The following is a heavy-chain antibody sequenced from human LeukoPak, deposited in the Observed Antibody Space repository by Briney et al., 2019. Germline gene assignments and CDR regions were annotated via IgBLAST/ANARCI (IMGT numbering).Heavy chain of an antibody. D-gene: IGHD3-3*01. CDR2: INHSGST. CDR3: ARHRNYDFWSGYYTGLFAFEVGDWFDP. J-gene: IGHJ5*02. Sequence: SETLSLTCAVYGGSFSGYYWSWIRQPPGKGLEWIGEINHSGSTNYNPPLKSRVTISVDTSKNQFSLKLSSVTAADTAVYYCARHRNYDFWSGYYTGLFAFEVGDWFDPWGQGTLVTVSS. CDR1: GGSFSGYY. V-gene: IGHV4-34*01.